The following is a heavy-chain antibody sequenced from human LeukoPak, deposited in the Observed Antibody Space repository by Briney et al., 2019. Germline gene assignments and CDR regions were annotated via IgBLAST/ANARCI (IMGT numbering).Heavy chain of an antibody. V-gene: IGHV3-23*01. CDR3: VKVGDFWKSPIFDH. D-gene: IGHD3-3*01. CDR1: GFAFSSHA. J-gene: IGHJ4*02. Sequence: PGGSLRLSCVASGFAFSSHAMTWVRQAPGQGLEWVSTISVTGGGTHYAGSVKGRFTIARDNSKNTLYLQLNSLRAEDTARYYCVKVGDFWKSPIFDHWGRGAHVTVSS. CDR2: ISVTGGGT.